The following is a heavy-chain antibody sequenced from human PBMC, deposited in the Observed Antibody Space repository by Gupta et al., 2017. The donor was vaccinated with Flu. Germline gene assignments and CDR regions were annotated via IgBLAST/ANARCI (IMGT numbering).Heavy chain of an antibody. D-gene: IGHD1-1*01. Sequence: QVQLVQSGAEVKKPGSSVKVSFKASGGIFSMYGISWVRQAPGQGLEWMGGIIPIFGTANYAQKFQGRVTITADKPTSTAYMELNSLRSEDTALYYCARVAGNDNWPDFDYWGQGTLVTVSS. CDR3: ARVAGNDNWPDFDY. J-gene: IGHJ4*02. CDR2: IIPIFGTA. CDR1: GGIFSMYG. V-gene: IGHV1-69*06.